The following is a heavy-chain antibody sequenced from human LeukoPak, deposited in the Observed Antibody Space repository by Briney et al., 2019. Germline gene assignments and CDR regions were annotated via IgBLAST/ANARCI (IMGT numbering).Heavy chain of an antibody. J-gene: IGHJ1*01. CDR3: ARLKYYYDSSGYRAEYFQH. CDR2: VYYSGST. D-gene: IGHD3-22*01. CDR1: GGSISTYY. V-gene: IGHV4-59*01. Sequence: PSETLSLTCTVSGGSISTYYWSWIRQPPGKGLEWIGYVYYSGSTNYNPSLKSRVTISVYTSKNQFSLKLSSVTAADTAVYYCARLKYYYDSSGYRAEYFQHWGQGTLVTVSS.